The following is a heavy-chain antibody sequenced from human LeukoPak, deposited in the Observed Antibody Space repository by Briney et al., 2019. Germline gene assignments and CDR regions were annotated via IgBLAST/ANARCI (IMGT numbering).Heavy chain of an antibody. CDR3: SRGRVWFGFFDL. D-gene: IGHD3-10*01. Sequence: SETLSLTCTVSGGSISSSPYYWGWIRQPPGKGLEWIGSIYYSGSTYYNPSLKSRVTISVDTSKNQFSLNLTSVTAADTGVYYCSRGRVWFGFFDLWGRGTLVTVSS. CDR1: GGSISSSPYY. V-gene: IGHV4-39*02. CDR2: IYYSGST. J-gene: IGHJ2*01.